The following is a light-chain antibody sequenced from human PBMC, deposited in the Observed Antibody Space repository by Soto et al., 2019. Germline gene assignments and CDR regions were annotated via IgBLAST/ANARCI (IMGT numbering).Light chain of an antibody. J-gene: IGLJ1*01. Sequence: QSVLTQPASVSESPGQSITISCTGSSSDVGGYKYVSWYQQHPGKAPKLLIYDVNNRPSGVSNRFSGSKSGYTASLTISGLQSEDEADYYCSSYTSFKTLVFGTGTKVTVL. V-gene: IGLV2-14*01. CDR2: DVN. CDR3: SSYTSFKTLV. CDR1: SSDVGGYKY.